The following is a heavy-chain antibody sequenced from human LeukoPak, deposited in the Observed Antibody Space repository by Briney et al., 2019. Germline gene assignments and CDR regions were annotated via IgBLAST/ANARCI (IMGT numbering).Heavy chain of an antibody. CDR1: GGSISSGGYY. D-gene: IGHD5-18*01. Sequence: SQTLSLTCTVSGGSISSGGYYWSWIRQHPGKGLEWIGYIYYSGSTYYNPSLKSRVTISVDTSKNQFSLKLSSVTAADTAVYYCAREWDTAMVTYPRDYWGQGTLVTVSS. CDR2: IYYSGST. J-gene: IGHJ4*02. V-gene: IGHV4-31*03. CDR3: AREWDTAMVTYPRDY.